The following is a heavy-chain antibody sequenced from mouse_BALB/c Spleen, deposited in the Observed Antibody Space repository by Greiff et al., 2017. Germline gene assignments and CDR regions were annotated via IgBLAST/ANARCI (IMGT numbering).Heavy chain of an antibody. V-gene: IGHV5-17*02. CDR2: ISSGSSTI. CDR3: ARRPHYYAMDY. CDR1: GFTFSSFG. Sequence: EVQRVESGGGLVQPGGSRKLSCAASGFTFSSFGMHWVRQAPEKGLEWVAYISSGSSTIYYADTVKGRFTISRDNPKNTLFLQMTSLRSEDTAMYYCARRPHYYAMDYWGQGTSVTVSS. J-gene: IGHJ4*01.